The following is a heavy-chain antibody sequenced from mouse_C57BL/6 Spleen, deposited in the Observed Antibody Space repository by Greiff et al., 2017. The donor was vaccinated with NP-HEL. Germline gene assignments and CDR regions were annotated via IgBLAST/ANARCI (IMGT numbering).Heavy chain of an antibody. CDR3: ARLYDGYYFFDY. V-gene: IGHV7-3*01. CDR2: IRNKANGYTT. J-gene: IGHJ2*01. D-gene: IGHD2-3*01. CDR1: GFTFTDYY. Sequence: DVQLVESGGGLVQPGGSLSLSCAASGFTFTDYYMSWVRQPPGKALEWLGFIRNKANGYTTEYSASVQGRFTISRDNSQSILYLQMIALRAEDSATYYCARLYDGYYFFDYWGQGTTLTVSS.